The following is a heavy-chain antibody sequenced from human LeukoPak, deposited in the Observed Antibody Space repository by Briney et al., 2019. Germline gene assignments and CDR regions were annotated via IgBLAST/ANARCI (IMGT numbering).Heavy chain of an antibody. CDR3: ATAESGSGSYGH. V-gene: IGHV4-31*03. Sequence: PSETLSLTCTVSGGSISSGGYYWSWIRQHPGKGLEWIGYIYYSGSTYYNPSLKSRVTISVDTSKNQFSLKLSSVTAADTAVYYCATAESGSGSYGHWGQGTLVTVSS. CDR1: GGSISSGGYY. CDR2: IYYSGST. J-gene: IGHJ4*02. D-gene: IGHD3-10*01.